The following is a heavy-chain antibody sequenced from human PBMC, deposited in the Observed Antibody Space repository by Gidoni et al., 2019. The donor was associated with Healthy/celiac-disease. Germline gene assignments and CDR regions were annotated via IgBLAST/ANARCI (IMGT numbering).Heavy chain of an antibody. CDR1: GCTFSRYA. J-gene: IGHJ4*02. CDR3: ARLGLCSGGSCYPGYFDY. D-gene: IGHD2-15*01. Sequence: QVQLVQSGAEVKKPGSSVKVSCKASGCTFSRYAISWVRQAPGQGLEWMGGIIPICGTANYAQKFQGRVTITADESTSTAYMELSSLRSEDTAVYYCARLGLCSGGSCYPGYFDYWGQGTLVTVSS. V-gene: IGHV1-69*01. CDR2: IIPICGTA.